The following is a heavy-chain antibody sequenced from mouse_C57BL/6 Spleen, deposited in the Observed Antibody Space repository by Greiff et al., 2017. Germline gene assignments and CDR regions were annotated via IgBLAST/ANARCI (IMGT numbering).Heavy chain of an antibody. D-gene: IGHD1-1*01. CDR1: GFTFSSYG. Sequence: DVKLVESGGDLVKPGGSLKLSCAASGFTFSSYGLSWVRQTPDKRLEWVATISSGGSYTYYPDSVKGRFTISRDNAKNTLYLQMSSLKSEDTAMYYCARHGTTVVAGYYFDYWGQGTTLTVSS. CDR2: ISSGGSYT. CDR3: ARHGTTVVAGYYFDY. V-gene: IGHV5-6*02. J-gene: IGHJ2*01.